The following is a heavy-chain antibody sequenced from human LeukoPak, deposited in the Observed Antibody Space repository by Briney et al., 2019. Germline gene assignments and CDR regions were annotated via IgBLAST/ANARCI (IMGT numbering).Heavy chain of an antibody. Sequence: GGSLRLSCAASGFTFSGSAMHWVRQASGKGLEWVGRIRSKANSYATAYAASVKGRFTISRDDSKNTAYLQMNSLKTEDTAVYYCTVGGVMLGSADIWGQGTLVTVSS. CDR2: IRSKANSYAT. CDR3: TVGGVMLGSADI. D-gene: IGHD3-16*01. J-gene: IGHJ4*02. V-gene: IGHV3-73*01. CDR1: GFTFSGSA.